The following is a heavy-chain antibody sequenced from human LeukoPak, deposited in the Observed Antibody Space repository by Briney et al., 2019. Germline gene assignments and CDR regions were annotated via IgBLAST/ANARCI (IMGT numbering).Heavy chain of an antibody. J-gene: IGHJ4*02. CDR2: ISSSSSYI. CDR1: GFTFSSYS. CDR3: AKYADPFWSGYDY. Sequence: EGSLRLSCAASGFTFSSYSMNWVRQAPGKGLEWVSSISSSSSYIYYADSVKGRFTVSRDNAKNSLYLQMNSLRAGDTAVYYCAKYADPFWSGYDYWGQGTLVTVSS. D-gene: IGHD3-3*01. V-gene: IGHV3-21*04.